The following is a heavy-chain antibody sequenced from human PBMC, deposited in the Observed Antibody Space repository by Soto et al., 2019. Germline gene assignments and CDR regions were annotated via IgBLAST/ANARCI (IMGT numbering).Heavy chain of an antibody. J-gene: IGHJ4*02. CDR3: ARLARGDY. CDR2: IYYSGST. Sequence: QLQLQESGPGLVKPSETLSLTCTVSGGSISSSSYYWGWIRQPPGKGLEWIGSIYYSGSTYYNPSLKSRVTISVDSSKNQFSLKLSSVTAADAAVYYCARLARGDYWGQGTLVTVSS. CDR1: GGSISSSSYY. D-gene: IGHD6-6*01. V-gene: IGHV4-39*01.